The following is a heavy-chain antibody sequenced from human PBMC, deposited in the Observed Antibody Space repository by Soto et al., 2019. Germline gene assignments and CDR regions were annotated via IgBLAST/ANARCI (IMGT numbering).Heavy chain of an antibody. D-gene: IGHD4-17*01. CDR2: INHSGST. Sequence: SETLSLTCNMSGDSYSISTYSWSWIRQPPGKALQWIGEINHSGSTNYNPSLKSRVTISVDTSKNQFSLKLSSVTAADTAVYYCARLDYGDYVYWGQGTLVTVSS. CDR1: GDSYSISTYS. J-gene: IGHJ4*02. V-gene: IGHV4-34*01. CDR3: ARLDYGDYVY.